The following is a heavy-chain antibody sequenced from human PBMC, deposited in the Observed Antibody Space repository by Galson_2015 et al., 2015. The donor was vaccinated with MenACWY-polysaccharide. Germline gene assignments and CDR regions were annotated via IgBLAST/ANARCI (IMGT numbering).Heavy chain of an antibody. J-gene: IGHJ4*02. Sequence: CAISGDSVASKSATWDWIRQSPSRGLEWLGRTYLRSRWYYDYAESVKGRITISPDTSKNQFSLQLNSVTPEDTAVYYCAREGWRRDGYEYVDTGGQGTLVTVSS. CDR1: GDSVASKSAT. CDR3: AREGWRRDGYEYVDT. CDR2: TYLRSRWYY. D-gene: IGHD5-24*01. V-gene: IGHV6-1*01.